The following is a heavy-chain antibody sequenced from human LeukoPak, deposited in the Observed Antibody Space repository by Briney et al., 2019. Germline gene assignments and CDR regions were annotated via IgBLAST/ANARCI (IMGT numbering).Heavy chain of an antibody. CDR3: AKDRDGYSGARGFDC. J-gene: IGHJ4*02. D-gene: IGHD5-12*01. Sequence: GGSLRLSCAASGFTFSTYAMSWVRQAPGKGLDWVSGISASSDSTYCADSVKGRFTISRDNSKNTLYLQMNSLGAADTAVYYCAKDRDGYSGARGFDCWGQGTLVTVSS. V-gene: IGHV3-23*01. CDR1: GFTFSTYA. CDR2: ISASSDST.